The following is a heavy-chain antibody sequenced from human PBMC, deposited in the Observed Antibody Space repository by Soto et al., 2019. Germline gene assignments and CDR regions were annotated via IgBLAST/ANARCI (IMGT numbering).Heavy chain of an antibody. V-gene: IGHV4-4*02. J-gene: IGHJ4*02. CDR3: ARLMTAVTTTFDY. Sequence: QVQLQESGPGLVKPSGTLSLTCTVSGGSISSDNWWSWVRQPPGKGLEYIGQIYPTGTTNYIPSLKSRVTMSVDRSQNQFSLRLTSVTAADTAVYYCARLMTAVTTTFDYWGQGTLVTVSS. CDR2: IYPTGTT. CDR1: GGSISSDNW. D-gene: IGHD4-17*01.